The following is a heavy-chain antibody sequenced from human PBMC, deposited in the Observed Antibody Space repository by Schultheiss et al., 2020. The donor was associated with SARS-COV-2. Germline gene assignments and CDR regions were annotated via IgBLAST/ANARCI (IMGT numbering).Heavy chain of an antibody. CDR2: IYYSGST. V-gene: IGHV4-59*01. CDR1: GGSISSYY. J-gene: IGHJ6*03. D-gene: IGHD2-2*01. Sequence: SQTLSLTCPVSGGSISSYYWSWIRQPPGKGLEWIGYIYYSGSTNYNPSLKSRVTISVDTSKNQFSLKLSSVTAADTAVYYCASSTGGYYYYYMDVWGKGTTVTVSS. CDR3: ASSTGGYYYYYMDV.